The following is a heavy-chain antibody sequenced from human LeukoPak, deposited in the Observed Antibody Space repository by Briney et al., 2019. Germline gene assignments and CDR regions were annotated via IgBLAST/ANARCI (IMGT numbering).Heavy chain of an antibody. Sequence: SETLSLTCTVSGGSISSSSYYWGWIRQPPGKGLEWIGSIYYSGSTYYNPSLKSRVTISVDTSKNQFSLKLSSVTAADTAVYYCARDKLTGYDIPYYYGMDVWGQGTTVTVSS. CDR1: GGSISSSSYY. V-gene: IGHV4-39*02. CDR2: IYYSGST. D-gene: IGHD3-9*01. J-gene: IGHJ6*02. CDR3: ARDKLTGYDIPYYYGMDV.